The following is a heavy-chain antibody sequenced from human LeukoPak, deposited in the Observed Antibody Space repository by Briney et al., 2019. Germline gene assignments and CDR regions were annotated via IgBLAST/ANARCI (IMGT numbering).Heavy chain of an antibody. CDR3: ARHGDTAGAGTPVDY. V-gene: IGHV4-59*08. CDR1: GGSISSFH. Sequence: PSETLSHTCTVSGGSISSFHSSWIRQPPGKGLEWIGYIYYSGSTNYNPSLKSRVTISVETSKNQIPLKLSSVTAADTAVYYCARHGDTAGAGTPVDYWGQGTLVTVSS. D-gene: IGHD6-19*01. CDR2: IYYSGST. J-gene: IGHJ4*02.